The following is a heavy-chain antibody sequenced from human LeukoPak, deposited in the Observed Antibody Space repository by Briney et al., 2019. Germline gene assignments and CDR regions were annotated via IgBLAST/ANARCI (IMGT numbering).Heavy chain of an antibody. CDR3: ANSGNDFWSGYYDY. D-gene: IGHD3-3*01. Sequence: GGSLRLSCAASGFTFSSYGMHWVRQAPGKGLVWVAFIRYDGSNKYYADSVKGRFTISRDNSKNTLYLQMNSLRAEDTAVYYCANSGNDFWSGYYDYWGQGTLVTVSS. CDR1: GFTFSSYG. V-gene: IGHV3-30*02. J-gene: IGHJ4*02. CDR2: IRYDGSNK.